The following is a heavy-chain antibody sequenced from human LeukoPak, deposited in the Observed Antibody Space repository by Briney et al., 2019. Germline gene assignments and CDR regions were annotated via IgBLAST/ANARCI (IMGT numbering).Heavy chain of an antibody. CDR3: ARLRYDILTGYQKDY. D-gene: IGHD3-9*01. CDR1: GYSFTSYW. Sequence: GESLRISGKGPGYSFTSYWISWVRQMPGKGLEWMGRIDPSDSYTNYSPSFQGHVTISADKSISPAYLQWSSLKASDTAMYYCARLRYDILTGYQKDYWGQGTLVTVSS. J-gene: IGHJ4*02. V-gene: IGHV5-10-1*01. CDR2: IDPSDSYT.